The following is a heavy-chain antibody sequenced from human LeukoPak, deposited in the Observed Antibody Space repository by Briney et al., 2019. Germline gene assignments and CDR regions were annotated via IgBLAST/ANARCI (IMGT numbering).Heavy chain of an antibody. CDR3: ARGPYYFGSGTDYNRFSVVY. V-gene: IGHV4-30-4*07. CDR1: GGSISSGGYS. Sequence: PSETLSLTCAVSGGSISSGGYSWSWIRQPPGKGLEWIGYIYYTGSTYYNPSLKSRVTISVDTSKNQFSLKLSSVTAADTAVYYCARGPYYFGSGTDYNRFSVVYWGQGILVTVSS. J-gene: IGHJ4*02. CDR2: IYYTGST. D-gene: IGHD3-10*01.